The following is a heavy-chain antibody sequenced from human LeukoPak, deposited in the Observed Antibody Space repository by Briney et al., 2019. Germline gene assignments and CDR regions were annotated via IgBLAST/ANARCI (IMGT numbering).Heavy chain of an antibody. CDR1: GGTFSSYA. J-gene: IGHJ5*02. CDR3: ARGCSSTSCYTSGLAPWFDP. CDR2: IIPIFGTA. V-gene: IGHV1-69*13. D-gene: IGHD2-2*02. Sequence: SVKVSCKACGGTFSSYAISWVRQAPGQGPESMGGIIPIFGTANYAQKFQGRVTITADESTSTAYMELSSLRSEDTAVYYCARGCSSTSCYTSGLAPWFDPWGQGTLVTVSS.